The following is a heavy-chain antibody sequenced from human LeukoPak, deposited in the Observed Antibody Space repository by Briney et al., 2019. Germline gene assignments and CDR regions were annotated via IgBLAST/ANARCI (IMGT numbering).Heavy chain of an antibody. D-gene: IGHD3-16*02. J-gene: IGHJ4*02. CDR2: INPNSGGT. Sequence: GASVKVSCKASGYTFTGYYMHWVRQAPGQGLEWMGWINPNSGGTNYAQKFQGWVTMTRDTSISTAYMELSRLRSDDTAVYYCARDQFDDYVWGSYRPIDYWGQGTLVTVSS. V-gene: IGHV1-2*04. CDR1: GYTFTGYY. CDR3: ARDQFDDYVWGSYRPIDY.